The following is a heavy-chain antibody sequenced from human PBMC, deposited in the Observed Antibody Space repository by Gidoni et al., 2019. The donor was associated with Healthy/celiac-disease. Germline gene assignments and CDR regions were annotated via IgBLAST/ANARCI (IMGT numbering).Heavy chain of an antibody. Sequence: EVQLVESGGGLVQPGRSLRLSCAASGFTFDDYAMHWVRQAPGKGLEWVSGISWNSGSIGYADSVKGRFTISRDNAKNSLYLQMNSLRSEDTALYYCAKGNGPYYYDSSGYPFDYWGQGTLVTVSS. J-gene: IGHJ4*02. CDR1: GFTFDDYA. V-gene: IGHV3-9*01. CDR3: AKGNGPYYYDSSGYPFDY. CDR2: ISWNSGSI. D-gene: IGHD3-22*01.